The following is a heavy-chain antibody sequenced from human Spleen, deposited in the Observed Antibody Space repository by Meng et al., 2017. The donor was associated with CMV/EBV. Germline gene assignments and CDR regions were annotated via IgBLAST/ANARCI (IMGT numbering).Heavy chain of an antibody. Sequence: KVSCKASGYTFSSNWIAWVRQMPEKGLEWVGFIYPGDSDTRYSPSFQGQVTISADKSTTTAYLEWRSLKASDTAMYYCARVSVGRNYDSWSGYYTHGDDQWGQGTLVTVSS. CDR3: ARVSVGRNYDSWSGYYTHGDDQ. J-gene: IGHJ4*02. CDR2: IYPGDSDT. CDR1: GYTFSSNW. V-gene: IGHV5-51*01. D-gene: IGHD3-3*01.